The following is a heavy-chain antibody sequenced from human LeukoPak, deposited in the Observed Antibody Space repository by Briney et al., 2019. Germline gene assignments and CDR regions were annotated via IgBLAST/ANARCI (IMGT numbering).Heavy chain of an antibody. CDR2: ISSSSSYT. CDR3: ARGGSWFPIDY. J-gene: IGHJ4*02. Sequence: GGSLTLSCAASGFTFSDYYMSWLRQAPGKGLEWVSYISSSSSYTNYADSVKGRFTISRDNAKNSLYLQMNSLRAEDTAVYYCARGGSWFPIDYWGQGTLVTVSS. CDR1: GFTFSDYY. V-gene: IGHV3-11*05. D-gene: IGHD6-13*01.